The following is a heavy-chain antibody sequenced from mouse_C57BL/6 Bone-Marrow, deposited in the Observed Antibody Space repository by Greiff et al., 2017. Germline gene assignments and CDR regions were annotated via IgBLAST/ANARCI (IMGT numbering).Heavy chain of an antibody. Sequence: VQLQQSGAELARPGASVKMSCKASGYTFTSYTMHWVKQRPGQGLEWIGYINPSSGYTKYNQKFKDKATLTADKSSSTAYMQLSSLTSEDSAVYYCARYALITTVPTGYWGQGTTLTVSS. CDR3: ARYALITTVPTGY. V-gene: IGHV1-4*01. CDR1: GYTFTSYT. J-gene: IGHJ2*01. CDR2: INPSSGYT. D-gene: IGHD1-1*01.